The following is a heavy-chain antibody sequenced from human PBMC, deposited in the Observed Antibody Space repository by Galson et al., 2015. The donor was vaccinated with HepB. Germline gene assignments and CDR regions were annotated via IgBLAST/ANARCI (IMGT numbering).Heavy chain of an antibody. J-gene: IGHJ4*02. CDR3: ARSDEFDY. V-gene: IGHV3-33*01. CDR1: GFTFSSYG. CDR2: IWYDGSNK. Sequence: SLRLSCAASGFTFSSYGMHWVRQAPGKGLEWVALIWYDGSNKYYADSVKGRFTISRDNSKNTLYLQMNSLRAEDTAVYYCARSDEFDYWGQGTLVTVSS.